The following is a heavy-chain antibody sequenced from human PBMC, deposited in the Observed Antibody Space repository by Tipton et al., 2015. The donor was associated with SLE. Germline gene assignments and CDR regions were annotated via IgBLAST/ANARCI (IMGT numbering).Heavy chain of an antibody. V-gene: IGHV4-4*07. Sequence: TLSLTCTVSGGSISSYYWSWIRQPAGKGLEWIGRIYTSGSTNYNPPLKSRVTMSVDTSKNQFSLKLSYVTAADTAVYYCARDKEGYSSSWDDFDYWSQGTLVTVSS. D-gene: IGHD6-13*01. CDR2: IYTSGST. CDR1: GGSISSYY. J-gene: IGHJ4*02. CDR3: ARDKEGYSSSWDDFDY.